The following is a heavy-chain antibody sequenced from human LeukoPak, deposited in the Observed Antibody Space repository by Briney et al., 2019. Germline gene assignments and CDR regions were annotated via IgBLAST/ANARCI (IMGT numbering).Heavy chain of an antibody. V-gene: IGHV3-66*01. Sequence: QSGGSLRLSGAASGFTVSSNYMGWVRQAAGKGLEWVSLIYRVGTTYYADSAKGRFTISRDNAKNTLYLQMNSLRAEDTHVYYCAREYSGGSSTLDYWGQGTLVTVSS. CDR1: GFTVSSNY. J-gene: IGHJ4*02. CDR3: AREYSGGSSTLDY. D-gene: IGHD1-26*01. CDR2: IYRVGTT.